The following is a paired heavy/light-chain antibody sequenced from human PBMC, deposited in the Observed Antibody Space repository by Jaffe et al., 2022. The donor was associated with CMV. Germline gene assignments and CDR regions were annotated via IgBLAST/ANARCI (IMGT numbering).Heavy chain of an antibody. CDR2: IKQDGSEK. CDR1: EFTFNNYW. V-gene: IGHV3-7*01. D-gene: IGHD6-19*01. Sequence: EVQLVESGGDLVQPGGSLRLSCAASEFTFNNYWMNWVRQAPGKGLEWVANIKQDGSEKYYVDSVKGRFTISRDNAKNSLYLQMNSLRAEDTAMYYCARVGSGWPYYYYSGMDVWGQGTTVTVSS. J-gene: IGHJ6*02. CDR3: ARVGSGWPYYYYSGMDV.
Light chain of an antibody. J-gene: IGKJ3*01. CDR3: QQSYTTPFT. Sequence: DIQMTQSPSSLSASVGDRVTISCRASQSISSYLNWYQQQPGKAPKLLIYAASRLQSGVPSRFSGSGSGADFTLTISSLQPEDFATYYCQQSYTTPFTFGPGTTVDIK. CDR2: AAS. V-gene: IGKV1-39*01. CDR1: QSISSY.